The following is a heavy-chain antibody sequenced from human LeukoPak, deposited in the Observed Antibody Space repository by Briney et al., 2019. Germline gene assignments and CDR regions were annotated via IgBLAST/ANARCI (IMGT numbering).Heavy chain of an antibody. CDR2: ISGSGGST. V-gene: IGHV3-23*01. J-gene: IGHJ4*02. Sequence: PGGSLRLSCAASGFTFSSYSMNWVRQAPGKGLEWVSSISGSGGSTGDADSVKGRFTISRDNSKNTLYLQMNSLRAEDTAVYYCAKDYSSSWYFDYWGQGTLVTVSS. D-gene: IGHD6-13*01. CDR3: AKDYSSSWYFDY. CDR1: GFTFSSYS.